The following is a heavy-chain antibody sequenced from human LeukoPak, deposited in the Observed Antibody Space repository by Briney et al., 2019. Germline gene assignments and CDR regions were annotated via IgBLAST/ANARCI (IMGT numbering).Heavy chain of an antibody. CDR3: ARDPDYYDSSGYYYPNWFDP. D-gene: IGHD3-22*01. CDR1: GGTFSSYA. J-gene: IGHJ5*02. CDR2: IIPIFGTA. V-gene: IGHV1-69*13. Sequence: GASVKVSCEASGGTFSSYAISWVRQAPGQGLEWMGGIIPIFGTANYAQKFQGRVTITADESTSTAYMELSSLRSEDTAVYYCARDPDYYDSSGYYYPNWFDPWGQGTLVTVSS.